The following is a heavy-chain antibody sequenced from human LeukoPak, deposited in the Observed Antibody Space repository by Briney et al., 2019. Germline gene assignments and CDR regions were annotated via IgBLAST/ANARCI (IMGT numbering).Heavy chain of an antibody. CDR3: AKGPLTTVTTVDY. CDR1: GFTFSSYA. Sequence: GGSLRLSCAASGFTFSSYAMSWVRQTPGKGLEWLSSISGSGINTYYADSVKGRFTISRDNSKNTLYLQMNSLRAEDTAVYYCAKGPLTTVTTVDYWGQGTLVTVSS. D-gene: IGHD4-17*01. V-gene: IGHV3-23*01. J-gene: IGHJ4*02. CDR2: ISGSGINT.